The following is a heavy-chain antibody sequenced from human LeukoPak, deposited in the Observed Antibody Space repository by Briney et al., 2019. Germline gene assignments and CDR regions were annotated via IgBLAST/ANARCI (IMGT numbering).Heavy chain of an antibody. V-gene: IGHV4-39*07. J-gene: IGHJ6*03. D-gene: IGHD6-19*01. CDR3: ARISPGYSSGRLNIYYYYYMDV. CDR1: GGSISRSSYY. Sequence: SETLSLTCTVSGGSISRSSYYWGCIRQPPGKGLEWIGSIYYSGSTYYNPALKSRVTISVDTSKNQFSLKLSSVTAADTAVYYCARISPGYSSGRLNIYYYYYMDVWGKGTTVTISS. CDR2: IYYSGST.